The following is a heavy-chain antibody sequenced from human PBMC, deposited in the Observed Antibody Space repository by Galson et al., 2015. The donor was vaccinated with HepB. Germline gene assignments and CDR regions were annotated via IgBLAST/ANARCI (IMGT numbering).Heavy chain of an antibody. CDR3: AHRGYSGSYPGEGAFEI. J-gene: IGHJ3*02. V-gene: IGHV2-5*02. D-gene: IGHD1-26*01. CDR1: GFSLSTSGVG. CDR2: IYWDDDK. Sequence: PALVKPTQTLTLTCTFSGFSLSTSGVGVGWIRPPPGKALEWLALIYWDDDKRYSPSLKSRLTITKDTSKNQVVLTMTNMDPVDTATYYCAHRGYSGSYPGEGAFEIWVQGTMVTVSS.